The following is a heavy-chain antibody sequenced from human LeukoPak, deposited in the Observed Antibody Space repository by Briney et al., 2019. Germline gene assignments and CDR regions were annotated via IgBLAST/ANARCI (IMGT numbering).Heavy chain of an antibody. CDR1: GYTFSSYW. D-gene: IGHD3-22*01. J-gene: IGHJ4*02. V-gene: IGHV3-74*01. CDR3: ATTVYYHTSASHRDH. CDR2: INSDGSTT. Sequence: GGSLRLSCAASGYTFSSYWLHWVRQAPGKGLVWVSGINSDGSTTNYADSVKGRFTISRDNAENTVYLQMNSLRAEDTAVYYCATTVYYHTSASHRDHWGQGTLVTVSS.